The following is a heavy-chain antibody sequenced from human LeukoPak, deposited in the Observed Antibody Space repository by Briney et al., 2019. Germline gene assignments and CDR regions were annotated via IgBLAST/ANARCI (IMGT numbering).Heavy chain of an antibody. CDR2: INQDGGRI. V-gene: IGHV3-7*03. CDR1: GFTFNSHW. CDR3: AKDGKTWLPYYFDY. J-gene: IGHJ4*02. D-gene: IGHD6-19*01. Sequence: GGSLRLSCAASGFTFNSHWMNWVRQAPGKGLEWVGIINQDGGRIGYGDSVKGRFTISRDNAKNSLYLQMNSLRAEDTAVYYCAKDGKTWLPYYFDYWGQGTLVTVSS.